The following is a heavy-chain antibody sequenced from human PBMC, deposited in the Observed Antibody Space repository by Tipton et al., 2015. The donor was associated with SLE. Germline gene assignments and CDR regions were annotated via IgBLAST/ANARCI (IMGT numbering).Heavy chain of an antibody. Sequence: TLSLTCTVSGGSISSHYWSWIRQPPGKGLEWIGYIYYSGSTNYNPSLKSRVTISVDTSKNQFSLKLSSVTAADTAVYYCARDGPAGVLRQQRWYFDYWGRGTLVTVSS. CDR2: IYYSGST. CDR1: GGSISSHY. J-gene: IGHJ4*02. D-gene: IGHD6-13*01. CDR3: ARDGPAGVLRQQRWYFDY. V-gene: IGHV4-59*11.